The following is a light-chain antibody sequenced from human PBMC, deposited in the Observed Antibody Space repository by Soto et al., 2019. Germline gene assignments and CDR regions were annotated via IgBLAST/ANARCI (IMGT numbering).Light chain of an antibody. J-gene: IGKJ2*01. V-gene: IGKV3-11*01. Sequence: ELVLTQTPATLSLSPGERATLSCRASESIRQYLAWYQHKPGQAPRLLIYDASSRAIGIPARFSGSGSGTDFTLTISSLEPEDFAVYYWQQRSNWPPGYPFCQGTKLEMK. CDR1: ESIRQY. CDR3: QQRSNWPPGYP. CDR2: DAS.